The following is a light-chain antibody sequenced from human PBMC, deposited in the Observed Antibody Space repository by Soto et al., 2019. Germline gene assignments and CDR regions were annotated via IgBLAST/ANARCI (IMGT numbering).Light chain of an antibody. J-gene: IGLJ1*01. CDR2: DVS. Sequence: QSVLTQPASVSGSPGQSITISCTGTSSDVGGYNYVSWYQQHPGKAPKLMIYDVSNRPSGVSNRFSGSKSGNTASLTISGLQAEDEADYYCSSYTSSINYVFGTGTKVTAL. CDR3: SSYTSSINYV. V-gene: IGLV2-14*01. CDR1: SSDVGGYNY.